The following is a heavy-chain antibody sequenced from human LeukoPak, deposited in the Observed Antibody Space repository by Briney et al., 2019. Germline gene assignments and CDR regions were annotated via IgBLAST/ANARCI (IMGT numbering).Heavy chain of an antibody. Sequence: PSETLSLTCAVYGGSFSGYYWSWIRQPPGKGLEWIGEINHSGSTNYNPSLKSRVTISEDTSKNQFSLKLSSVTAADTAVYYCAVDKVVITYWGQGTLVTVSS. D-gene: IGHD3-22*01. V-gene: IGHV4-34*01. J-gene: IGHJ4*02. CDR1: GGSFSGYY. CDR2: INHSGST. CDR3: AVDKVVITY.